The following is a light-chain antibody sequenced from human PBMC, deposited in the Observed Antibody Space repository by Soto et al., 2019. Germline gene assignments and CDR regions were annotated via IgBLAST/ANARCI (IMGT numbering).Light chain of an antibody. CDR2: DVS. Sequence: QSALTQPASVSGSPGQSITISSTGTSRDVGGYNYVSWYQQHPGKAPKLMIYDVSNRPSGVSNRFSGSKSGNTASLTISGLQAEDEDEYYCSSYTSSSTRGVFGGGTKVTVL. CDR1: SRDVGGYNY. V-gene: IGLV2-14*01. J-gene: IGLJ2*01. CDR3: SSYTSSSTRGV.